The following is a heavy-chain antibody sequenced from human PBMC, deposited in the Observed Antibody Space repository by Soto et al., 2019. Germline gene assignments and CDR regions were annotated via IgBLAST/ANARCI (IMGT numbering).Heavy chain of an antibody. D-gene: IGHD2-15*01. J-gene: IGHJ3*02. V-gene: IGHV1-18*01. CDR2: ISAYNGNT. CDR1: GYTFTSYG. Sequence: QVQLVQSGAEVKKPGASVKVSCKASGYTFTSYGISWVRQAPGQGLEWMGWISAYNGNTNYAQKRQGRVTMTTDTSTSTAYMELRSLRSDDTAVYYCARAGRGYCSGGSCPPPNAFDIWGQGTMVTVSS. CDR3: ARAGRGYCSGGSCPPPNAFDI.